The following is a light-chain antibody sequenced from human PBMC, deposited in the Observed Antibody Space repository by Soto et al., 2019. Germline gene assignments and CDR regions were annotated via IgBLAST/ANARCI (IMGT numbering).Light chain of an antibody. V-gene: IGLV1-44*01. CDR3: AAWDGSLNGWV. CDR1: SSNIGSDI. CDR2: SNN. Sequence: VLTQPPSASGTPGQRVTISCSGSSSNIGSDIVNWYQQLPGTAPKLLIYSNNQRPSGVPDRFSGSKSGTSASLAISGLQSEDEADYYCAAWDGSLNGWVFGGGTKLTVL. J-gene: IGLJ3*02.